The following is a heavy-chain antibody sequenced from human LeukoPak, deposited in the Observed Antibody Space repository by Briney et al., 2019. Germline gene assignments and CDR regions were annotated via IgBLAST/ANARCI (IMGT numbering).Heavy chain of an antibody. CDR1: GFTFSSYG. CDR3: ARESSEMATIFHGAFDY. D-gene: IGHD5-24*01. Sequence: GGSLRLSCAASGFTFSSYGMHWVRQAPGKGLEWVAVIWYDGSNKYYADSVKGRFTISRDNSKNTLYLQMNSLRAEDTAVYYCARESSEMATIFHGAFDYWGQGTLVTVSS. J-gene: IGHJ4*02. V-gene: IGHV3-33*01. CDR2: IWYDGSNK.